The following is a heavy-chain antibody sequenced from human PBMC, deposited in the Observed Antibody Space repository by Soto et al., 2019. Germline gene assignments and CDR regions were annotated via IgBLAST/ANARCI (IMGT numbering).Heavy chain of an antibody. D-gene: IGHD2-15*01. Sequence: EVQLVESGGGLVQPGGSLRLSCAASGFTFSSYWMRWVRQAPGKGLEWVANIKQDGSEKYYVDSVKGRFTISRDNAKNSPYLQMNSLRAEDTAVYYCARDLRAYCSGGSCYSRFDPWGQGTLVTVSS. CDR2: IKQDGSEK. CDR1: GFTFSSYW. J-gene: IGHJ5*02. CDR3: ARDLRAYCSGGSCYSRFDP. V-gene: IGHV3-7*05.